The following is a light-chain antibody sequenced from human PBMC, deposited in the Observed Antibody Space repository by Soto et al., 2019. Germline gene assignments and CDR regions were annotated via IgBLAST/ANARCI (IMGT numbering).Light chain of an antibody. CDR2: WAS. Sequence: DIVMTQSPDSLAVSLGEGATINCKSSQSVFYSPNHTTYLAWYQQKTGQPPKLLVYWASTRESGVPDRCIGSGSGADFSLTISSLQAEDAQVYYGHQYHSAPQNFGQGTKVEIK. J-gene: IGKJ1*01. V-gene: IGKV4-1*01. CDR3: HQYHSAPQN. CDR1: QSVFYSPNHTTY.